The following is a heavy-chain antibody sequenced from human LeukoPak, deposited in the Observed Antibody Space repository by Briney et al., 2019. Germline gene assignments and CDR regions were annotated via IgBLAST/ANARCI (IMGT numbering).Heavy chain of an antibody. CDR3: ARGDRLTTLDC. CDR2: IGNRGTTI. CDR1: GFIFSSYE. Sequence: GGSLRLSCAASGFIFSSYEMNWVRQAPGKGLEWVSHIGNRGTTIFYADSVKGRFTISRDNAKNSLSLQMNSLRAEDAAIYYCARGDRLTTLDCWGQGTLVTVS. D-gene: IGHD3-16*01. J-gene: IGHJ4*02. V-gene: IGHV3-48*03.